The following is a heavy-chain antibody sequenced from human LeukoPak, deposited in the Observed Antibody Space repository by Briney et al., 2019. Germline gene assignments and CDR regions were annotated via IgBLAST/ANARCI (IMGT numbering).Heavy chain of an antibody. CDR1: GFTFSSYW. CDR2: INTDGSST. V-gene: IGHV3-74*01. Sequence: PGGSLRLSCAASGFTFSSYWMHWVRQAPGKGLVWVSRINTDGSSTSYADSVKGRFTISRGNAKNTLYLQMNSLRAEDTAVYYCARVSSSSWWALDYWGQGTLVTVSS. CDR3: ARVSSSSWWALDY. D-gene: IGHD6-13*01. J-gene: IGHJ4*02.